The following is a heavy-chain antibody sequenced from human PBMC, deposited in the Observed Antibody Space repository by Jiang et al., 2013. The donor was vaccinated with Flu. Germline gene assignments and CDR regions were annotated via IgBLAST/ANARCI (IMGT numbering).Heavy chain of an antibody. CDR3: ARGRDRGNSYGWGWLDP. Sequence: SLTCAVYVGPFSDYYWSWIRQPHGKGAGVDWGKSIIVEDTNYNPSLKSRVTISMDTSKHHFFLQLSSVTAADTAVYYCARGRDRGNSYGWGWLDPWGQGTLVTISS. D-gene: IGHD5-18*01. J-gene: IGHJ5*02. CDR2: SIIVEDT. V-gene: IGHV4-34*01. CDR1: VGPFSDYY.